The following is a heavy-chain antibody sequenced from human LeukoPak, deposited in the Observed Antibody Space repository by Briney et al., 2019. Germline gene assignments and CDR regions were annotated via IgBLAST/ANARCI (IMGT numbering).Heavy chain of an antibody. V-gene: IGHV4-39*07. CDR2: IYNNANT. Sequence: SETLSLTCTVSGDSISKDYYCWAWIRQPPGKGLEWIGTIYNNANTYYNPPLESLVTMSVDTSKNQISLPLTSVTAADTAVYYCARDHIDGFNPNNWFDPWGQGTLVTVSS. CDR3: ARDHIDGFNPNNWFDP. D-gene: IGHD5-24*01. CDR1: GDSISKDYYC. J-gene: IGHJ5*02.